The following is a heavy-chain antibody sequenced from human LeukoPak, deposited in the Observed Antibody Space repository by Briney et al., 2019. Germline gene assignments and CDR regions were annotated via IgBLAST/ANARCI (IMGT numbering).Heavy chain of an antibody. V-gene: IGHV1-18*01. J-gene: IGHJ4*02. CDR3: ARDRIAAAVLDY. CDR2: INPYHGKT. CDR1: GNNFITYA. D-gene: IGHD6-13*01. Sequence: ASVKVSCKASGNNFITYAFSWVRQAPGQGLEWMGWINPYHGKTKYAQKFQGRVTMTTDTSTSTAHMELRSLTSDDTAVYFCARDRIAAAVLDYWGQGTLVTVSS.